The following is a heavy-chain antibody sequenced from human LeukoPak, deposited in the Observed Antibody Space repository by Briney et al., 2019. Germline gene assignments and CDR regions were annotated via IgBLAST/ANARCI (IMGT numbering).Heavy chain of an antibody. Sequence: PSETLSLTCTVSGGSISSGSYYWSWIRQPAGKGLEWIGRIYTSGSTNYNPSLKSRVTISVDTSKNQFSLKLSSVTAADTAVYYCARDLGSSGWYNWFDPWGQGTLVTVSS. CDR3: ARDLGSSGWYNWFDP. J-gene: IGHJ5*02. CDR2: IYTSGST. CDR1: GGSISSGSYY. D-gene: IGHD6-19*01. V-gene: IGHV4-61*02.